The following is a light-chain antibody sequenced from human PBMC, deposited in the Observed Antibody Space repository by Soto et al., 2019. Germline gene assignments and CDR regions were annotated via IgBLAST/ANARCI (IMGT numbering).Light chain of an antibody. Sequence: DIQMTQSPSSVSASVGDRVTITCRASQRISTWVDWYQQKPGKAPKLLIYTASSLQSGVPPRFSGSGSETDFTLTITSLQPEDFATYDCQQAHSFPFTVGQGTRLDIK. CDR2: TAS. CDR1: QRISTW. V-gene: IGKV1-12*01. J-gene: IGKJ5*01. CDR3: QQAHSFPFT.